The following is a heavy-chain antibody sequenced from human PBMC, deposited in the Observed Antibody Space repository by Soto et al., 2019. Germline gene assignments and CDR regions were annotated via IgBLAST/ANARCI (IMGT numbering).Heavy chain of an antibody. CDR2: INHSGST. V-gene: IGHV4-34*01. Sequence: SETLSLTCAVYGGSFSGYYWSWIRQHPGKGLEWIGEINHSGSTNYNPSLKSRVTISVDTSKNQFSLKLSSVTAADTAVYYCARVQLEPYYFDYWGQGTLVTVSS. CDR1: GGSFSGYY. J-gene: IGHJ4*02. D-gene: IGHD1-1*01. CDR3: ARVQLEPYYFDY.